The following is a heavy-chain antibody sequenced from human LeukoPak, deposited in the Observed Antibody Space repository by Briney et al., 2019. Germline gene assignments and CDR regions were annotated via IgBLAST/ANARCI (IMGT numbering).Heavy chain of an antibody. D-gene: IGHD3-22*01. CDR1: GYTFTGYY. V-gene: IGHV1-2*02. CDR3: ARRERLSDSSGYYSTDFDY. CDR2: INPNSGGT. Sequence: DSVKVSCKASGYTFTGYYMRWVRQAPGQGLEWMGWINPNSGGTNYAQKFQGRVTMTRDTSISTAYMELSRLRSDDTAVYYCARRERLSDSSGYYSTDFDYWGQGTLVTVSS. J-gene: IGHJ4*02.